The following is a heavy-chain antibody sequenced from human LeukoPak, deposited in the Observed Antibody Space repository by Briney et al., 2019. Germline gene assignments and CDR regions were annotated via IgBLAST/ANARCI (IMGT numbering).Heavy chain of an antibody. CDR1: GDSINDYY. J-gene: IGHJ3*02. CDR2: IYYRGST. CDR3: ARHAGFGSGYYHDAFDI. Sequence: PSETLSLTCTVSGDSINDYYWSWIRQPPGNRLEWIGWIYYRGSTIYSPSLESRVTISLDTTRTQFSLDLNSVTAADTAVYYCARHAGFGSGYYHDAFDIWGQGSMVIVSS. D-gene: IGHD3-22*01. V-gene: IGHV4-59*08.